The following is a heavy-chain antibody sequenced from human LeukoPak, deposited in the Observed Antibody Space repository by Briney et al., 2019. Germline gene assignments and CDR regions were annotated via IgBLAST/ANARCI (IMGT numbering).Heavy chain of an antibody. J-gene: IGHJ5*02. Sequence: ASVKVSCKASGYTFTGYYMHWVPQAPGPGLEWMGWINPNSGGTNYAQKFQGRVTMTRDTSISTAYMELSRLRSDDTAVYYCARADMVRGVIKFDPWGQGTLVTVSS. D-gene: IGHD3-10*01. CDR3: ARADMVRGVIKFDP. CDR2: INPNSGGT. V-gene: IGHV1-2*02. CDR1: GYTFTGYY.